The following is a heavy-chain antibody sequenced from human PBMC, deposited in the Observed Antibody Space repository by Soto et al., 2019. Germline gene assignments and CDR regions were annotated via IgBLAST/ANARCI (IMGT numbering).Heavy chain of an antibody. CDR2: IYYSGST. D-gene: IGHD1-26*01. J-gene: IGHJ2*01. CDR3: ARDLGDGPSERWYFDL. CDR1: GGSISSGSYY. V-gene: IGHV4-31*03. Sequence: QVQLQESGPGLVKPSQDLSLACTVSGGSISSGSYYWSWICQHPGKGLEWIGFIYYSGSTYYNPSLKSRVTISVDGSKNQFSLRMNSVTAADTAVYFCARDLGDGPSERWYFDLWGRGTLVTVSS.